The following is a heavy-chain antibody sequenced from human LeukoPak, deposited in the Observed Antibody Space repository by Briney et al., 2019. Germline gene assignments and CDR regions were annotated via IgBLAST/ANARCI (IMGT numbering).Heavy chain of an antibody. CDR1: GGSFSGYY. CDR3: ARGWVTGTTRWFDP. D-gene: IGHD1-7*01. V-gene: IGHV4-34*01. CDR2: INHSGST. Sequence: PSETLSLTCAVYGGSFSGYYRSWIRQPPGKGLEWIGEINHSGSTNYNPSLKSRVTIPVDTSKNQFSLKLSSVTAADTAVYYCARGWVTGTTRWFDPWGQGTLVTVSS. J-gene: IGHJ5*02.